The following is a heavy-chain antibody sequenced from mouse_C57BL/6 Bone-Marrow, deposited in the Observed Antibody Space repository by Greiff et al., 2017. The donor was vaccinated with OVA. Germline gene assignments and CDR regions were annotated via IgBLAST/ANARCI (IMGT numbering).Heavy chain of an antibody. CDR3: AREVYDGFDY. J-gene: IGHJ2*01. CDR2: IYPGGGYT. CDR1: GYTFTNYW. D-gene: IGHD2-3*01. V-gene: IGHV1-63*01. Sequence: VMLVESGAELVRPGTSVKMSCKASGYTFTNYWIGWAKQRPGHGLEWIGDIYPGGGYTNYTEKFKGKATLTADKSSSTAYMQFSSLTSEYSAIYYCAREVYDGFDYWGQGTTLTVSS.